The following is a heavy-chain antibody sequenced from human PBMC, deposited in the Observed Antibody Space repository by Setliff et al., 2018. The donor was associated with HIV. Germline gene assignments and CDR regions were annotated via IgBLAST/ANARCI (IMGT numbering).Heavy chain of an antibody. J-gene: IGHJ5*02. Sequence: SETLSLTCTVSGGSISSSYWSWIRQPPGKGLEWIGYIYYSGSTNYNPSLKSRVTISVDTSKNQFSLRLTSVTGADTAVYYCARSYNGVPWTWGQGMLVTVSS. V-gene: IGHV4-59*12. CDR2: IYYSGST. D-gene: IGHD2-8*01. CDR1: GGSISSSY. CDR3: ARSYNGVPWT.